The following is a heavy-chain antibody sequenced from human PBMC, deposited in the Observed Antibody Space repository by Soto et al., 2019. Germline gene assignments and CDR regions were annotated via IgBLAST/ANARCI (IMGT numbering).Heavy chain of an antibody. Sequence: QVQLQESGPGLVKPSQTLSLTCTVSGGSISSGGYYWSWIRQHPGKGLEWIGYIYYSGSTYYNPSLKSRVTISVDTSKNQFSLKLSSVTAADTAVYYCARDLPNYYYDSSGYDAFDIWGQGTMVTVSS. CDR3: ARDLPNYYYDSSGYDAFDI. V-gene: IGHV4-31*03. CDR1: GGSISSGGYY. CDR2: IYYSGST. J-gene: IGHJ3*02. D-gene: IGHD3-22*01.